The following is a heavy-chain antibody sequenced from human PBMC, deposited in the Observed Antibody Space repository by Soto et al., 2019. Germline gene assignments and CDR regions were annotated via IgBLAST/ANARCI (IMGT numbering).Heavy chain of an antibody. CDR2: IIPIFGTA. D-gene: IGHD1-26*01. V-gene: IGHV1-69*13. J-gene: IGHJ3*02. CDR1: GGTFSSYA. Sequence: ASVKVSCKASGGTFSSYAISWVRQAPGQGLEWMGGIIPIFGTANYAQKFQGRVTITADESTSTAYMELSSLRSEDTAVYCGASRYSGSYFDAFDIWGQGTMVTVSS. CDR3: ASRYSGSYFDAFDI.